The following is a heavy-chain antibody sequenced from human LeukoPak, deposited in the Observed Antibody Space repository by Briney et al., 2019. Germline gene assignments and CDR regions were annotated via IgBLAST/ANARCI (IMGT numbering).Heavy chain of an antibody. CDR2: IYWDDDK. V-gene: IGHV2-5*02. CDR3: AHSLEEQQLVFRGAFDI. D-gene: IGHD6-13*01. CDR1: GFSLSTSGVG. Sequence: SGPTLVNPTQTLTLTCTFSGFSLSTSGVGVGWIRQPPGKALEWLALIYWDDDKRYSPSLKSRLTITKDTSKNQVVLTMTNMDPVDTATYYCAHSLEEQQLVFRGAFDIWGQGTMVTVSS. J-gene: IGHJ3*02.